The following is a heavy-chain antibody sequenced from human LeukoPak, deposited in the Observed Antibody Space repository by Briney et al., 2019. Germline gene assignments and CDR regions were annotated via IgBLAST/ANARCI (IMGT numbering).Heavy chain of an antibody. CDR2: IYSGDNT. CDR3: ARATFWSGYQRDSRYMDI. V-gene: IGHV3-66*02. J-gene: IGHJ6*03. D-gene: IGHD3-3*01. Sequence: PGGSLRLSCAASGFTVSSNYMSWVRQAPGKGLEWVSVIYSGDNTYYADSVKGRFTISRDNSKNTLYLQMNSLRAEDTAVYYCARATFWSGYQRDSRYMDIWGKGTTVTVSS. CDR1: GFTVSSNY.